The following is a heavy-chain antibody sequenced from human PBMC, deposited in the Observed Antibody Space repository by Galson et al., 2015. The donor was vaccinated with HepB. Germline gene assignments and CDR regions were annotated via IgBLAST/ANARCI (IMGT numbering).Heavy chain of an antibody. D-gene: IGHD5-18*01. CDR2: ISGSGGST. J-gene: IGHJ4*02. CDR1: GFTFSSYA. CDR3: AKDGGYSYVNEPDY. Sequence: SLRLSCAASGFTFSSYAMSWVRQAPGKGLEWVSAISGSGGSTYYADSVKGRFTISRGNSKNTLYLQMNSLRAEDTAVYYCAKDGGYSYVNEPDYWGQGTLVTVSS. V-gene: IGHV3-23*01.